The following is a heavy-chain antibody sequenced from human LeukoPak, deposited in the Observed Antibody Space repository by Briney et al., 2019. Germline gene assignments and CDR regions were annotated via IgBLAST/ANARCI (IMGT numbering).Heavy chain of an antibody. CDR1: GGSIRSYF. CDR2: IYTTGAT. D-gene: IGHD1-26*01. CDR3: ARQGYTASYYFLDY. V-gene: IGHV4-4*07. J-gene: IGHJ4*02. Sequence: SETLSLTCTVSGGSIRSYFWGWVRQPPGKGLEWIGRIYTTGATFYNPSLKTRLTMSIDTSKKQFSLRLTSVVAADTAVYYCARQGYTASYYFLDYWSQGTLVTVSS.